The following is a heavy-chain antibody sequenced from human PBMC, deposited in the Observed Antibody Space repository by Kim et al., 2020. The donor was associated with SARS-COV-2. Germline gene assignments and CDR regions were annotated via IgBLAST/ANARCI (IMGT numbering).Heavy chain of an antibody. J-gene: IGHJ6*02. CDR2: IRSKANSYAT. Sequence: GGSLRLSCAASGFTFSGSAMHWVRQASGKGLEWVGRIRSKANSYATAYAASVKGRFTISRDDSKNTAYLQMNSMKTEDTAVYYCTRHPSAGGAAAGTGPPNYYYYGMDVWGQGTTVTVSS. V-gene: IGHV3-73*01. CDR1: GFTFSGSA. D-gene: IGHD6-13*01. CDR3: TRHPSAGGAAAGTGPPNYYYYGMDV.